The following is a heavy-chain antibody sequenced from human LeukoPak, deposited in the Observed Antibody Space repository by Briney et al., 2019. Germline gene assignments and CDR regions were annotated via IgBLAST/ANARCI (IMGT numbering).Heavy chain of an antibody. CDR1: GDTVSSNSAA. V-gene: IGHV6-1*01. J-gene: IGHJ4*02. CDR3: ARDMGSYGHPFSFEF. Sequence: SQTLSLTCVISGDTVSSNSAAWSWIRLSPSRGLERLGRTYYRSKWRNDYAASVRSRVTIDGDTSKNQFSLHLNSVSPDDTAIYYCARDMGSYGHPFSFEFWGQGTPVTVST. CDR2: TYYRSKWRN. D-gene: IGHD3-16*01.